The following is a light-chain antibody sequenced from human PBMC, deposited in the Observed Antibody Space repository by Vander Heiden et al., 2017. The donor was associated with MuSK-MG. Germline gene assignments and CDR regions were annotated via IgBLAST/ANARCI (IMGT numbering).Light chain of an antibody. V-gene: IGKV1-9*01. Sequence: DIPLPQSPSFLSASVGDRVTITCRASERISSYLAWYQQKPGRAPNLLIYTASILHTGVPSRFSGSGSGTAFTLTISSLQPEDFATYYCQQLNSYPLTFGGGTKVEI. J-gene: IGKJ4*01. CDR2: TAS. CDR1: ERISSY. CDR3: QQLNSYPLT.